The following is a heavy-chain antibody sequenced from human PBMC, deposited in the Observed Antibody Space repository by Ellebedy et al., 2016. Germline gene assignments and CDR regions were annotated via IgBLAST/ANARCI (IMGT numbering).Heavy chain of an antibody. V-gene: IGHV4-34*01. Sequence: SETLSLXCAVYGGSFSSYYWSWIRQPPGKGLEWIGEINHSGSTNYNPSLKSRVTISVDTSKNQFSLKLSSVTAADTAVYYCARVGTVQGLYYMDVWGKGTTVTVSS. CDR2: INHSGST. CDR1: GGSFSSYY. CDR3: ARVGTVQGLYYMDV. J-gene: IGHJ6*03.